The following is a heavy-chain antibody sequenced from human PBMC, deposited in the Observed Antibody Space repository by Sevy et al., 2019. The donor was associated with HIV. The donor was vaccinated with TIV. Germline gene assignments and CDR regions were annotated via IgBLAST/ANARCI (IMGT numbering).Heavy chain of an antibody. CDR3: ARDSMPTVQGIIITPYYYGMVL. D-gene: IGHD3-10*01. CDR2: ISGDNGNT. V-gene: IGHV1-18*01. CDR1: GYTFISYG. J-gene: IGHJ6*02. Sequence: ASVKVSCKASGYTFISYGISWVRQAPGQGLEWMGWISGDNGNTISAQNLQGRVTMSTDTSTSTAYMELRSLRSDDTALYYCARDSMPTVQGIIITPYYYGMVLWGQGTTVTISS.